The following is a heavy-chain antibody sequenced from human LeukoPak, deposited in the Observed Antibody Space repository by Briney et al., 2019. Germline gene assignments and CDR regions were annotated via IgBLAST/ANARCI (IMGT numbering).Heavy chain of an antibody. CDR3: ALFGESTDYYFDY. J-gene: IGHJ4*02. D-gene: IGHD3-10*02. CDR2: ISWDGGNT. CDR1: GFTFDDYA. Sequence: GGSLRLSCAASGFTFDDYAMHWVPQAPGKGLEWVSLISWDGGNTHYADSVKGRFTISRDNSKNSLYLQMNSLRTEDTALYYCALFGESTDYYFDYWGQGTLMTVSS. V-gene: IGHV3-43*02.